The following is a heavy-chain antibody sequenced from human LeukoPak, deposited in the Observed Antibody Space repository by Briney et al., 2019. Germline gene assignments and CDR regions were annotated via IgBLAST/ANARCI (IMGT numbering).Heavy chain of an antibody. CDR3: ARGGQQLVPNNWFDP. CDR1: GYTFTSYG. CDR2: ISAYNGNT. J-gene: IGHJ5*02. D-gene: IGHD6-13*01. V-gene: IGHV1-18*01. Sequence: ASVKVSCKDSGYTFTSYGISWVRQAPGQGLEWMGWISAYNGNTNYAQKLQGRVTMTTDTSTSTAYMELRSLRSDDTAVYYCARGGQQLVPNNWFDPWGQGTLVTVSS.